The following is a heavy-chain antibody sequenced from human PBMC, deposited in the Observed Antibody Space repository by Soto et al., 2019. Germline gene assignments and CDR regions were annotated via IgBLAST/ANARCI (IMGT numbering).Heavy chain of an antibody. Sequence: ASVNVSCKASGYTFTSYGISWVRQAPGQGLEWMGWISAYNGNTNYAQKLQGRVTMTTDTSTSTAYMELRSLRSDDTAVYYCARDLTNLRPDHVYYFDYWGQGTLVTVSS. CDR1: GYTFTSYG. CDR2: ISAYNGNT. J-gene: IGHJ4*02. V-gene: IGHV1-18*01. D-gene: IGHD3-16*01. CDR3: ARDLTNLRPDHVYYFDY.